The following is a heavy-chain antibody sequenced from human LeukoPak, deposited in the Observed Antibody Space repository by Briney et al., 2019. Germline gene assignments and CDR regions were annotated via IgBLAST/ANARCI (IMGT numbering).Heavy chain of an antibody. V-gene: IGHV4-39*01. CDR1: GVSISSSSFY. CDR2: IYYSGNT. CDR3: ARHPGRLFDY. Sequence: SETLSPTCTVSGVSISSSSFYWGWIRQPPGKGLEWIGSIYYSGNTYYNPSLKSRVSISVDTSKNQFSLKLNFVTAADTAVYYCARHPGRLFDYWGQGTLATVSS. J-gene: IGHJ4*02.